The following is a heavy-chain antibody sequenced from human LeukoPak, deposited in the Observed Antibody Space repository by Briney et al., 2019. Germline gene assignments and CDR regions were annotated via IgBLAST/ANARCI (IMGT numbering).Heavy chain of an antibody. CDR3: ARECPDGGYDAYYYYGMDV. CDR2: INPSGGST. Sequence: GASVKVSCKASGYTFTSYYMHWVRQAPGQGLEWMGIINPSGGSTSYAQKFQGRVTMTGDTSTSTVYMELSSLRSEDTAVYYCARECPDGGYDAYYYYGMDVWGQGTTVTVSS. D-gene: IGHD5-12*01. CDR1: GYTFTSYY. J-gene: IGHJ6*02. V-gene: IGHV1-46*01.